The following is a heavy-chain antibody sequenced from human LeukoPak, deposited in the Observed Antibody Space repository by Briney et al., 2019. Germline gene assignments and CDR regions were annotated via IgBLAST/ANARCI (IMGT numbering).Heavy chain of an antibody. D-gene: IGHD4-17*01. V-gene: IGHV3-30-3*01. CDR1: GFTFSSYA. Sequence: PRGSLRLSCAASGFTFSSYAMHWVRQAPGKGLEWVAVISYDGSNKYYADSVKGRFTISRDNSKNTLYLQMNSLRAEDTAVYYCARDRYGDYGDFDYWGQGTLVTVSS. CDR2: ISYDGSNK. CDR3: ARDRYGDYGDFDY. J-gene: IGHJ4*02.